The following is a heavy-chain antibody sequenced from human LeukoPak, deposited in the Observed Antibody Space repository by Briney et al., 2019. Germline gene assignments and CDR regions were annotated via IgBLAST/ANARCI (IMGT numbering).Heavy chain of an antibody. D-gene: IGHD4-23*01. Sequence: SGTLSLTCTVSGGSLSTSYWSWVRQPAGKGLEWIGRLSPSGSTNYNPSLKGRVTMSADTSKNQFSLTLTSVTAADTAVYYCARRHAHPLDGDNSQFAFNIWGQGTMVTVSS. CDR1: GGSLSTSY. V-gene: IGHV4-4*07. CDR2: LSPSGST. J-gene: IGHJ3*02. CDR3: ARRHAHPLDGDNSQFAFNI.